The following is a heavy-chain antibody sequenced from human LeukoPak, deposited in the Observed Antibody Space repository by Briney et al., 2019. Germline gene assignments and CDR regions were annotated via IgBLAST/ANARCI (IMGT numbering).Heavy chain of an antibody. CDR2: IKLDGGEN. CDR3: ARGISGSGNYYHAAFDI. V-gene: IGHV3-7*01. D-gene: IGHD3-10*01. Sequence: PGGSLRLSCATSGFTFSDHYMDWVRQAPGKGLEWVASIKLDGGENYYVDSVKGRFTISRDNAKNSLSLQMNSLRAEDTAVYYCARGISGSGNYYHAAFDIWGQGTMVTVSS. J-gene: IGHJ3*02. CDR1: GFTFSDHY.